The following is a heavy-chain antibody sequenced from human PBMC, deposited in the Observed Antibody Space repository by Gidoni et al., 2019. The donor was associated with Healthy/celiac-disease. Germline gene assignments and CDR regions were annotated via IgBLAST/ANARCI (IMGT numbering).Heavy chain of an antibody. CDR1: GLPFSSYE. J-gene: IGHJ4*02. CDR3: ASWGGSPGNSVIY. Sequence: EVQLVESGGGLVQPGGSLRLSCAASGLPFSSYEMNWVRQAPGKGLEGVSYISSSGSTIYYADSVKGRFTISRDNAKNSLYLQMNSLRAEDTAVYYCASWGGSPGNSVIYWGQGTLVTVSS. V-gene: IGHV3-48*03. D-gene: IGHD7-27*01. CDR2: ISSSGSTI.